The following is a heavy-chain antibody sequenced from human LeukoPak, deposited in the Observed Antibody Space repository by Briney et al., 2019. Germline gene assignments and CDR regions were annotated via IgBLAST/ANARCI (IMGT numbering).Heavy chain of an antibody. CDR2: INPSGGST. J-gene: IGHJ4*02. Sequence: ASVKVSCKASGYTFTSYYMHWVRQAPGQGLEWMGIINPSGGSTSYAQKFQGRVTMTRDTSTSTVYMELSSLRSEDTAVYYCARVQYSSGWYPMYYFDYWGQGTLVTVSS. CDR3: ARVQYSSGWYPMYYFDY. D-gene: IGHD6-19*01. CDR1: GYTFTSYY. V-gene: IGHV1-46*01.